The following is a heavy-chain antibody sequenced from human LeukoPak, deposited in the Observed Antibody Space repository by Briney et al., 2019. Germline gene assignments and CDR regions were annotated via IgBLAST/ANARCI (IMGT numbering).Heavy chain of an antibody. V-gene: IGHV3-23*01. CDR3: AKRYYYGSGSYYQEYYFDY. CDR1: GFTFSNYA. J-gene: IGHJ4*02. D-gene: IGHD3-10*01. Sequence: GGSLRLSCAASGFTFSNYAMSWVHQAPGKGLEWVSTISGSGGSTYYADSVKGRFTISRDNSKNTLYLQMNSLRAEDTAVYYCAKRYYYGSGSYYQEYYFDYWGQGTLVTVSS. CDR2: ISGSGGST.